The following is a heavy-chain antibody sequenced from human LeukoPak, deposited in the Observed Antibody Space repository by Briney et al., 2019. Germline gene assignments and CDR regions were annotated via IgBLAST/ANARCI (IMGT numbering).Heavy chain of an antibody. V-gene: IGHV4-34*01. CDR3: ASGGWELLTFDY. CDR2: INHSGRN. J-gene: IGHJ4*02. D-gene: IGHD1-26*01. Sequence: PAETLSLTCAVYGGSFSGYYWSWIRQPPGKGREWIGEINHSGRNNYNPSLKSRVNISEDTSKPQFSLKMSSVTAADKAVYYCASGGWELLTFDYWGQGTLVTVSS. CDR1: GGSFSGYY.